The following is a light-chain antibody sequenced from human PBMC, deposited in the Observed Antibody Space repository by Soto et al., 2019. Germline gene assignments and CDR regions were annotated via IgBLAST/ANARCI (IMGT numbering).Light chain of an antibody. J-gene: IGKJ4*01. CDR3: QQYLTYSSLT. CDR2: KAS. CDR1: QTISSW. Sequence: DIQMTQSPSTLSASVGDRFTITCRASQTISSWLAWYQQKPGKAPKLLIYKASTLKSGVPSRFSGSGSGTEFTLTISSLQPDDFATYYCQQYLTYSSLTFGGGTKVDIK. V-gene: IGKV1-5*03.